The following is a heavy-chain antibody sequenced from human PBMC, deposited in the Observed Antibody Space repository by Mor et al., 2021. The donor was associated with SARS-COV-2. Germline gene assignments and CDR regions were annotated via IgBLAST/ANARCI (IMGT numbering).Heavy chain of an antibody. D-gene: IGHD3-9*01. J-gene: IGHJ5*02. V-gene: IGHV3-23*01. CDR2: ISGSGGST. CDR3: AKAVYDILTGYYIPPPHNWFDP. Sequence: VSAISGSGGSTYYADSVKGRFTISRDNSKNTLYLQMNSQRAEDTAVYYCAKAVYDILTGYYIPPPHNWFDPWGQ.